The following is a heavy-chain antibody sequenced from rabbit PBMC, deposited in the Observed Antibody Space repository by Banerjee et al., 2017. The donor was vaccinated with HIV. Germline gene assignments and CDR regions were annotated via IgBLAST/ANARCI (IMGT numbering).Heavy chain of an antibody. CDR3: ARETYGGFGNAL. CDR2: IGTGSGNA. J-gene: IGHJ4*01. D-gene: IGHD4-2*01. CDR1: GFTISSYYY. Sequence: QQQLEESGGGLVQPEGSLTLTCKASGFTISSYYYMCWVRQAPGKGLEWIGCIGTGSGNAYYASWAKGRFTITKSSSTTVTLQMTSLAAADTATYFCARETYGGFGNALWGPGTLVTVS. V-gene: IGHV1S45*01.